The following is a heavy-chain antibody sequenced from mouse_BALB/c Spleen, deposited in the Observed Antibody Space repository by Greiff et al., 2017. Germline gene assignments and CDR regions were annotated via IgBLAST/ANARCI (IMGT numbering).Heavy chain of an antibody. CDR3: AREGSGDGYYYAMDY. CDR2: INPSNGRT. Sequence: QVQLQQPGAELVKPGASVKLSCKASGYTFTSYWMHWVKQRPGQGLEWIGEINPSNGRTNYNEKFKSKATLTVDKSSSTAYMQLSSLTSEDSAVYYCAREGSGDGYYYAMDYWGQGTSVTVSS. CDR1: GYTFTSYW. J-gene: IGHJ4*01. V-gene: IGHV1S81*02. D-gene: IGHD2-3*01.